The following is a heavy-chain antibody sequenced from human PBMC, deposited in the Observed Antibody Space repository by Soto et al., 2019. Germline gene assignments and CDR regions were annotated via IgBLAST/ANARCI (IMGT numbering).Heavy chain of an antibody. CDR1: GYSFTSYG. Sequence: ASVKVSCKASGYSFTSYGISWVRQAPGQGLEWMGWISAYNGNKKYAQKLQGRVTMTTDTSTSTAYMELRSLRSDDTAVYYCARGPSGIAVAGTNPPPIDYWGQGTLVTVSS. CDR2: ISAYNGNK. CDR3: ARGPSGIAVAGTNPPPIDY. D-gene: IGHD6-19*01. J-gene: IGHJ4*02. V-gene: IGHV1-18*01.